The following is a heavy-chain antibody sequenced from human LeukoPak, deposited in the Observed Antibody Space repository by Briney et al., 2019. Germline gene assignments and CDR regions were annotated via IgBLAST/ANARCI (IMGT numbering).Heavy chain of an antibody. D-gene: IGHD3/OR15-3a*01. V-gene: IGHV3-23*01. CDR3: AKDRQDSDAFDV. CDR1: GFTFSSYA. CDR2: ISGSGGST. Sequence: GGSLRLSCAASGFTFSSYAMSWVRQAPGRGLEWVSAISGSGGSTYYADSVKGRFTISRDNSKDTLYLQMNSLRAEDTAVYYCAKDRQDSDAFDVWGQGTMVTVSS. J-gene: IGHJ3*01.